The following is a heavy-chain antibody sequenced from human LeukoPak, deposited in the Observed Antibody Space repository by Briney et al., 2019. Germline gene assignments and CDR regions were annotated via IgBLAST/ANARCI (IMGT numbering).Heavy chain of an antibody. CDR3: AGSGEMATIDAFDI. V-gene: IGHV4-39*01. CDR1: GCSISSSSYY. CDR2: IYYSGST. Sequence: SETLSLTCTVSGCSISSSSYYWGWIRQPPGKGLEWIGSIYYSGSTYYNPSLKSRVTISVDTSKNQFSLKLSSVTAADTAVYYCAGSGEMATIDAFDIWGQGTMVTVSS. D-gene: IGHD5-24*01. J-gene: IGHJ3*02.